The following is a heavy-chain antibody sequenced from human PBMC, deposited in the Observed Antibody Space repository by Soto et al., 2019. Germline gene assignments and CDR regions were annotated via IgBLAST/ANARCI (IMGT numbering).Heavy chain of an antibody. Sequence: GGSLRLSCAASGFTFSSYSMNWVRQAPGKGLEWVSYISSSSSTIYYADSVKGRFTISRDNAKNSLYLQMNSLRAEDTAVYYCARDLDNWNYGSFDYWGQGTLVTVSS. V-gene: IGHV3-48*01. D-gene: IGHD1-7*01. CDR3: ARDLDNWNYGSFDY. J-gene: IGHJ4*02. CDR2: ISSSSSTI. CDR1: GFTFSSYS.